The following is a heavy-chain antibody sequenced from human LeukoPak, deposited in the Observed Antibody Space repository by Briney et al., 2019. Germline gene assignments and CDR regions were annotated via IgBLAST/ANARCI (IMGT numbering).Heavy chain of an antibody. CDR1: GFTFSSYA. Sequence: GGSLRLSCAATGFTFSSYAMHLVRQAPGKGLDWVAVISYDGSNKYYADSVKGRFTISRDNSKNTLYLQMNSLRAEDTAVYYSARERIRGGEGAFGIWGQGTMVTVSS. V-gene: IGHV3-30-3*01. CDR3: ARERIRGGEGAFGI. D-gene: IGHD3-16*01. CDR2: ISYDGSNK. J-gene: IGHJ3*02.